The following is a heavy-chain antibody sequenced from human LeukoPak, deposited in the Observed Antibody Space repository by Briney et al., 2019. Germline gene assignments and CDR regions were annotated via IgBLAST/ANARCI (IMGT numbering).Heavy chain of an antibody. D-gene: IGHD3-22*01. J-gene: IGHJ4*02. CDR2: IYSGGST. Sequence: GGSLRLSCAASGFTVSSNYMSWGRQAPGKGLEWVSVIYSGGSTYYADSVKGRFTISRDNSKNTLYLQMNSLRAEDTAVYYCGYDSSGSLEREYWGEGTLVTVSS. V-gene: IGHV3-66*01. CDR1: GFTVSSNY. CDR3: GYDSSGSLEREY.